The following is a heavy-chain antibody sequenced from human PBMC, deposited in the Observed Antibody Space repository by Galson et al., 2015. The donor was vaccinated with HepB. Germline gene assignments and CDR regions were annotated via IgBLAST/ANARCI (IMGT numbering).Heavy chain of an antibody. CDR1: GYTFTSYG. D-gene: IGHD3-10*01. CDR3: AREAIITMVRVLDY. V-gene: IGHV1-18*04. CDR2: ISAYNGNT. J-gene: IGHJ4*02. Sequence: SVKVSCKASGYTFTSYGIHWVRQAPGQGLEWMGWISAYNGNTKYSQKLQGRVTMTTDTSTSTAYMELRSLRSEDTAVYYCAREAIITMVRVLDYWGQGTLVTVSS.